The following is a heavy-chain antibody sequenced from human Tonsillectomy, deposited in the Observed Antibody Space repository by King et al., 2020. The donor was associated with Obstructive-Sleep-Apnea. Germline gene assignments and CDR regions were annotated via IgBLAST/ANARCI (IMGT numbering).Heavy chain of an antibody. CDR1: GFTFSSYT. CDR2: ISGVGTNT. V-gene: IGHV3-23*04. Sequence: VQLVESGGGLVQPGGSLRLSCAASGFTFSSYTMSWVRQAPGKGLGWISGISGVGTNTYYGDSVKGRFIISRDNSKNTLYLQMNKLRAEDTAVYFCAQASLPPSDYWGQGALVTVSS. CDR3: AQASLPPSDY. J-gene: IGHJ4*02.